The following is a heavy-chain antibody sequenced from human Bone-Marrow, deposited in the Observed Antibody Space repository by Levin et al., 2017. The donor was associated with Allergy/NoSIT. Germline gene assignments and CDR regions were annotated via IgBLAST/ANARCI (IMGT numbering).Heavy chain of an antibody. J-gene: IGHJ4*02. V-gene: IGHV4-59*08. CDR3: ARHHFAGYSYGLGYFDY. CDR2: IYYSGST. D-gene: IGHD5-18*01. CDR1: GGSISSYY. Sequence: MASETLSLTCAVSGGSISSYYWSWIRQPPGKGLEWIGYIYYSGSTNYNPSLKSRVTISVDTSKNQFSLKLSSVTAADTAVYYCARHHFAGYSYGLGYFDYWGQGALVTVSS.